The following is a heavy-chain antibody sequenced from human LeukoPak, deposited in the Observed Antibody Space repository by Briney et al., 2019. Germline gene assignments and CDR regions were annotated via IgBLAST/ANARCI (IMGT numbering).Heavy chain of an antibody. Sequence: SVNVPRKASGGTSNSYATSGLKHATVQAHDWMGRISPIFGTANYAQKSQGRVTITTDESTSTAYMELGSLRSEDTAVYYCARDSSGWYEVWGQGTLVTVSS. CDR2: ISPIFGTA. CDR3: ARDSSGWYEV. D-gene: IGHD6-19*01. J-gene: IGHJ4*02. V-gene: IGHV1-69*05. CDR1: GGTSNSYA.